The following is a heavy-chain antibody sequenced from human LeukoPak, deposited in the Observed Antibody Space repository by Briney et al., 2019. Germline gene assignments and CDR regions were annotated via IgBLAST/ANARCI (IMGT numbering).Heavy chain of an antibody. CDR1: GSTFSSYA. CDR2: ISGSGGST. V-gene: IGHV3-23*01. Sequence: PGGSLRLSCAAPGSTFSSYAMSWVRQAPGKGLEWVSAISGSGGSTYYADSVKGRFTISRDNSKNTLYLQMNSLRAEDTAVYYCAKTVSRRYPKHSYWGQGTLVTVSS. CDR3: AKTVSRRYPKHSY. J-gene: IGHJ4*02. D-gene: IGHD1-14*01.